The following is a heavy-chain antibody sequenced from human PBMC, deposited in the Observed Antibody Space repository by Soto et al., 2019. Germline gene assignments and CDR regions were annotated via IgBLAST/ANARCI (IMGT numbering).Heavy chain of an antibody. D-gene: IGHD2-8*02. CDR2: IYYSGST. CDR1: GGSISSGGYY. CDR3: ARAFVVYAAEVPLFDY. V-gene: IGHV4-31*02. J-gene: IGHJ4*02. Sequence: SETLSLTCTVSGGSISSGGYYWSWIRQHPGKGLEWIGYIYYSGSTYYNPSLKGRVTISVDTSKNQFSLKLSSVTAADTAVYYCARAFVVYAAEVPLFDYWGQGTLVTVSS.